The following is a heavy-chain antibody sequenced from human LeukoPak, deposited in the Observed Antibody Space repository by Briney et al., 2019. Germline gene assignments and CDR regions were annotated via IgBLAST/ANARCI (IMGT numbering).Heavy chain of an antibody. CDR3: ARSLGDD. V-gene: IGHV3-7*01. CDR1: GLTFSTYW. Sequence: GGSLRLSCEVSGLTFSTYWTTWVRQAPGKGLGWVASINQNGREKYCVDSVKGRFTISRDNAKDSLYLQMNSLRDEDTAVYYCARSLGDDWGQGTLVTVSS. D-gene: IGHD3-16*01. CDR2: INQNGREK. J-gene: IGHJ4*02.